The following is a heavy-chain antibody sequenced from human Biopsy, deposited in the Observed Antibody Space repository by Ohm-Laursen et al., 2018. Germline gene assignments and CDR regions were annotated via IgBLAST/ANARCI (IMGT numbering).Heavy chain of an antibody. Sequence: TLSLTCAVNGESSSGYFWNWIRQPPGEGLEWIGEINQSGSTKYNPSLKRRATLSADSSNSQFSLRLTSVTAADTAIYYCAGGSGYFKLDVWGQGTTVTVSS. J-gene: IGHJ6*02. V-gene: IGHV4-34*01. CDR2: INQSGST. D-gene: IGHD5-12*01. CDR3: AGGSGYFKLDV. CDR1: GESSSGYF.